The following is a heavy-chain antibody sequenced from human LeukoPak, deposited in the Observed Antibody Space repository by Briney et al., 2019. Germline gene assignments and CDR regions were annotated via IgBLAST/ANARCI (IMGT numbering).Heavy chain of an antibody. Sequence: GGSLRLSCAASGFTFSSYGMHWARQAPGKGLEWVAFIRYDGSNKYYADSVKGRFTISRDNSKNTLYLQMNSLRAEDTAVYYCANSEIQQIDYWGQGTLVTVSS. J-gene: IGHJ4*02. CDR2: IRYDGSNK. CDR3: ANSEIQQIDY. V-gene: IGHV3-30*02. D-gene: IGHD1-14*01. CDR1: GFTFSSYG.